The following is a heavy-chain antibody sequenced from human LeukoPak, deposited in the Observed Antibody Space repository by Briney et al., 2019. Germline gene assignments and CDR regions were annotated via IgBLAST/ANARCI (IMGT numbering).Heavy chain of an antibody. CDR2: TRNKANSYTT. CDR1: GFTFSDHY. Sequence: PGGSLRLSCAASGFTFSDHYMDWVRQAPGKGLEWVGRTRNKANSYTTECAASVKGRFTISRDDSKNSLYLQMNSLKTEDTAVYYCARGCGGDCYGLGDAFDIWGQGTMVTVSS. V-gene: IGHV3-72*01. CDR3: ARGCGGDCYGLGDAFDI. D-gene: IGHD2-21*01. J-gene: IGHJ3*02.